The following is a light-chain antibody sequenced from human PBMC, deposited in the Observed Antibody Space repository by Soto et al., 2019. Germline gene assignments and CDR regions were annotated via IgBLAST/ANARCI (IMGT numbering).Light chain of an antibody. V-gene: IGLV1-40*01. CDR3: QSFDSSLSALYF. J-gene: IGLJ1*01. Sequence: QSVLTQPPSVSGAPGQRVTISCIGATSDVHWYQHLPGTAPKLLIYGNNNRPSGVPDRFSGFKSGTSASLAITGLQAEDEADYYCQSFDSSLSALYFFGTGTKVTVL. CDR2: GNN. CDR1: GATSD.